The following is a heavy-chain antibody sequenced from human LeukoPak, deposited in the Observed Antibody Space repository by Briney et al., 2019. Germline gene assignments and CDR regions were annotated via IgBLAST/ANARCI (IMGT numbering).Heavy chain of an antibody. D-gene: IGHD4-17*01. CDR2: INPNSGGT. J-gene: IGHJ6*03. CDR3: ARGPTTVTDYYYMDV. Sequence: ASVKVSCKASGYTFSGYYMHWVRQAPGQGLEWMGWINPNSGGTNYAQKFQGRVTMTRDTSISTAYMELSRLRSDDTAVYYCARGPTTVTDYYYMDVWGKGTTVTVSS. CDR1: GYTFSGYY. V-gene: IGHV1-2*02.